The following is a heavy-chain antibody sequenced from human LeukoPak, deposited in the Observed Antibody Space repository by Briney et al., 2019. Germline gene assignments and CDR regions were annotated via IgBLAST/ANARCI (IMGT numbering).Heavy chain of an antibody. CDR2: INPNSGGT. J-gene: IGHJ4*02. V-gene: IGHV1-2*02. D-gene: IGHD3-10*01. CDR1: GYTFTGYY. CDR3: ARGGAAPSQTNVWFGELSILPNDY. Sequence: GASVKVSCKASGYTFTGYYMHWGRQAPGQGLEWMGWINPNSGGTNYAQKFQGRVTMTRDTSISTAYMELSRLRSDDTAVYYCARGGAAPSQTNVWFGELSILPNDYWGQGTLVTVSS.